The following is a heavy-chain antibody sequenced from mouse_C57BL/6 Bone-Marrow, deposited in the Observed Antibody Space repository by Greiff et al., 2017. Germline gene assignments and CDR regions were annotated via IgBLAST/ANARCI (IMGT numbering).Heavy chain of an antibody. Sequence: EVQLVESGEGLVKPGGSLKLSCAASGFTFSSYAMSWVRQTPEKRLEWVAYISSGGDYIYYADTVKGRFTLSRYTARNTLYLQMHRLKSKYTAMYYCSIDLLWNADWGPGTLVTVSA. J-gene: IGHJ3*01. CDR2: ISSGGDYI. CDR1: GFTFSSYA. V-gene: IGHV5-9-1*02. CDR3: SIDLLWNAD. D-gene: IGHD2-1*01.